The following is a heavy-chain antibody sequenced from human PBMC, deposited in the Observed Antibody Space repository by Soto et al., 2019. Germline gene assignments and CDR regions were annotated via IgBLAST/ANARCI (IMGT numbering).Heavy chain of an antibody. V-gene: IGHV1-3*01. CDR3: ARLRHYYYGMDV. Sequence: ASVKVSCKASGYTFTSYYMHWVRQAPGQRLEWMGWINAGNGNTKYSQKFQGRVTITRDTSASTAYMELSSLRSEDTAVYYCARLRHYYYGMDVWGQGTTVTVSS. CDR1: GYTFTSYY. CDR2: INAGNGNT. J-gene: IGHJ6*02.